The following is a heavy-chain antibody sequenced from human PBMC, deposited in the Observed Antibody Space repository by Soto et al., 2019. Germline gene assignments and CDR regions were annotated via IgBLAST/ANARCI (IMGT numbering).Heavy chain of an antibody. V-gene: IGHV1-69*08. D-gene: IGHD2-8*01. CDR2: IVPTLRLT. Sequence: QVQLVQSGAEVKNPGSSLKVSCETSGDTSTIYTITWVRQAPGQGLQWMGRIVPTLRLTNYAQELEARHTITADTSTITAPMELSSRTSEDTAVYYCATEKYGAGRVGVYDWGQGTTVAVSS. J-gene: IGHJ4*02. CDR1: GDTSTIYT. CDR3: ATEKYGAGRVGVYD.